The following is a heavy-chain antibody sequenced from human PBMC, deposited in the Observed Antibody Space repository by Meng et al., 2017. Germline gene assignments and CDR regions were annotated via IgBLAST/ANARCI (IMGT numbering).Heavy chain of an antibody. Sequence: VQLQESGPGLVKPSHTLSLTCPFSGGSISSGGYYWSWIRQHPGKGLEWIGYIYYSGSTYYNPSLKSLVTISVDTSKNQFSLKLSSVTAADTAVYYCARVHYYDSSGYNNWYFDLWGRGTLVTVSS. V-gene: IGHV4-31*01. CDR1: GGSISSGGYY. J-gene: IGHJ2*01. D-gene: IGHD3-22*01. CDR2: IYYSGST. CDR3: ARVHYYDSSGYNNWYFDL.